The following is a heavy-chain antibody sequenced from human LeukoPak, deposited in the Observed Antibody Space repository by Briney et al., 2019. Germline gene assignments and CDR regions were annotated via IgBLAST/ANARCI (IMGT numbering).Heavy chain of an antibody. CDR2: IYPGDSDT. V-gene: IGHV5-51*01. J-gene: IGHJ4*02. Sequence: GESLKISCKGSGYSFSNHYIAWVRQMPGKGLEWMGIIYPGDSDTTYSPSFQGQVTMSADKSISAAYLQWSSLKASDTAMYYCARGSIYHDYWGQGTLVTVSS. CDR1: GYSFSNHY. D-gene: IGHD3-3*01. CDR3: ARGSIYHDY.